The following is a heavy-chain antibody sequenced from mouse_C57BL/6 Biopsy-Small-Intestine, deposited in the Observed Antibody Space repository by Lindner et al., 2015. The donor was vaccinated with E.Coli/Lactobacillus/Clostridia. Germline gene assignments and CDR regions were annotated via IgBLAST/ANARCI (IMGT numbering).Heavy chain of an antibody. D-gene: IGHD2-2*01. Sequence: VQLQESGPELVKPGASVKMSCKASGYTFTDYNLHWVKQSHGESLEWIGYINPKSGVTSYNQKFRGEASLTVNRSSSTAYMELRSLTSENSAVYYCASVGYDVDYWGQGTTLTVSS. CDR1: GYTFTDYN. CDR3: ASVGYDVDY. J-gene: IGHJ2*01. V-gene: IGHV1-22*01. CDR2: INPKSGVT.